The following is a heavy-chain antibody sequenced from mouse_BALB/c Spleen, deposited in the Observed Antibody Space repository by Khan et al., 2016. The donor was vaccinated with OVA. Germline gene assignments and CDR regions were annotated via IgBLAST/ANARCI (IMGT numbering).Heavy chain of an antibody. Sequence: EVQLQESGPSLVKPSQTLSLTCSVTGDSITSGYWNWIRKFPGNKLEYMGYISYSGSTYYNPSLKSGISITRDTSKNQYYLQLNSVTTEDTATYYCARYDYDYDGAFAYWGQGTLVTVSA. CDR3: ARYDYDYDGAFAY. CDR1: GDSITSGY. CDR2: ISYSGST. J-gene: IGHJ3*01. D-gene: IGHD2-4*01. V-gene: IGHV3-8*02.